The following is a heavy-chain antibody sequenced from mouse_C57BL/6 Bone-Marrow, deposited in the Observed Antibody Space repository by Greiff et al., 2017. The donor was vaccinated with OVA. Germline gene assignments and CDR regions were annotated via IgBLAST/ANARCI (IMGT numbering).Heavy chain of an antibody. CDR2: IDPNSGGT. D-gene: IGHD1-1*01. CDR1: GYTFTSYW. V-gene: IGHV1-72*01. J-gene: IGHJ1*03. CDR3: ARCSTKVEGYWYFDD. Sequence: QVQLQQPGAELVKPGASVKLSCKASGYTFTSYWMHWVKQRPGRGLEWIGRIDPNSGGTKYNEKFKSKATLTVDKPSSTAYMQLSSLTSEDSAVYYCARCSTKVEGYWYFDDWGTGTTVTVSS.